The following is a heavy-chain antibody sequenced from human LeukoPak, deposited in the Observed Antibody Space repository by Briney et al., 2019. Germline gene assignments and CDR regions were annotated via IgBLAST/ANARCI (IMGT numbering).Heavy chain of an antibody. Sequence: SVKVSCKASGGTFSSYAISWVRQAPGQGLEWMGGIIPIFGTANYAQKFQGRVTITTDESTSTAYMELSSLRSEDTAVYYCARAWSGIAARWSTTLNAFDIWGQGTMVTVSS. D-gene: IGHD6-6*01. CDR3: ARAWSGIAARWSTTLNAFDI. CDR2: IIPIFGTA. V-gene: IGHV1-69*05. CDR1: GGTFSSYA. J-gene: IGHJ3*02.